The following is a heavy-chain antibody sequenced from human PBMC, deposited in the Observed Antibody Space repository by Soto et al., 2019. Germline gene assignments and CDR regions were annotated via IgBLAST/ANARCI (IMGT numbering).Heavy chain of an antibody. CDR3: ARDRNETTALAPYNWFES. D-gene: IGHD1-1*01. CDR2: ISSSSSYV. CDR1: GFTFSSYS. Sequence: EVQLVESGGGLVKPGGSLRLSCAASGFTFSSYSMNWVRQAPGKGLEWVSSISSSSSYVYYADSVKGRFTISRDNAKNSLNLQMNSLTAEDTAVYYCARDRNETTALAPYNWFESWGQGTLVTVSS. J-gene: IGHJ5*01. V-gene: IGHV3-21*01.